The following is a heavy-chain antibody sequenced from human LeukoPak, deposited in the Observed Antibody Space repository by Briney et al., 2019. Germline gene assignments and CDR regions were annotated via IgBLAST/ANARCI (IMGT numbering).Heavy chain of an antibody. CDR1: GFTFSSYA. CDR3: ARGTSAGGPISPFDF. V-gene: IGHV3-23*01. D-gene: IGHD6-13*01. Sequence: PGGSLILSCAASGFTFSSYAMTWVRQAPGKGLEWVSSISGGGGSTYYADSVKGRFSISRDNSKNTLYLQMNSLRAEDTAIYYCARGTSAGGPISPFDFWGQGTVVTVSS. CDR2: ISGGGGST. J-gene: IGHJ4*02.